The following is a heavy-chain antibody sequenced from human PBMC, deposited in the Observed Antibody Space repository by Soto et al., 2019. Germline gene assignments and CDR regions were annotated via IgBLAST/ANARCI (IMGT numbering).Heavy chain of an antibody. J-gene: IGHJ6*02. Sequence: GGSLRLSCAASGFTFSSYAMSWVRQAPGKELEWVSAISGSGGSTYYADSVKGRFTISRDNSKNTLYLQMNSLRAEDTAVYYCAKDFVVVVANSSSGMDVWGQGTTVTVSS. D-gene: IGHD2-15*01. CDR3: AKDFVVVVANSSSGMDV. CDR2: ISGSGGST. V-gene: IGHV3-23*01. CDR1: GFTFSSYA.